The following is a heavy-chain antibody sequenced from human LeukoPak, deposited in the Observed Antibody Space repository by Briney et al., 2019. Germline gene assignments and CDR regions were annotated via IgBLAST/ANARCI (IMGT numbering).Heavy chain of an antibody. CDR3: ASLFRYSSSWYLNRYFDY. D-gene: IGHD6-13*01. Sequence: PSETLSLTCTVSGGSIRSTTYYWGWIRQPPGKGLEWIGSIYYSGNAYYNPSLMSRVTISVDTSKNQFSLKLSSVTAADTAVYYCASLFRYSSSWYLNRYFDYWGQGTLVTVSS. V-gene: IGHV4-39*07. J-gene: IGHJ4*02. CDR2: IYYSGNA. CDR1: GGSIRSTTYY.